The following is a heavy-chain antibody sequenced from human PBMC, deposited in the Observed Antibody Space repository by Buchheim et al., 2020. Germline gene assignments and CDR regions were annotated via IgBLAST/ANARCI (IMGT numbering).Heavy chain of an antibody. CDR2: MYHSGTT. CDR3: AIGAIDGGRYRYDY. D-gene: IGHD3-16*02. J-gene: IGHJ4*02. V-gene: IGHV4-4*02. CDR1: GGSISSSNW. Sequence: QVQLQESGPGLVKPSGTLSLTCAVSGGSISSSNWWSWVRQPPGKGLEWIGEMYHSGTTYYSPSLKSRVTVSVDKSKNQFSLRLTSVTAAYTAVYYCAIGAIDGGRYRYDYWGQGTL.